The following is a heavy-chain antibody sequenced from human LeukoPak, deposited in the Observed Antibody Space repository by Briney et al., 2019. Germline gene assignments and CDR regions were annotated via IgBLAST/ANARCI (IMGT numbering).Heavy chain of an antibody. CDR3: ARGVDRFTMATDY. CDR2: ISAYNGNT. D-gene: IGHD3-10*01. V-gene: IGHV1-18*04. Sequence: ASVKVSCKSSDNAFSSYGISWVRQAPGQGLEWMGWISAYNGNTNYAQKLQGRVTMTTDTSTSTAYMELRSLRSDDTAVYYCARGVDRFTMATDYWGQGTLVTVSS. CDR1: DNAFSSYG. J-gene: IGHJ4*02.